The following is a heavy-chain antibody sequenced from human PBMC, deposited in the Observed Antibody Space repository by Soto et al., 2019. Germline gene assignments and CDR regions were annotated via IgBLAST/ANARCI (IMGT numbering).Heavy chain of an antibody. Sequence: GASVKVSCKASGYTFTGYYMHWVRQAPGQGLEWMGWINPNSGGTNYAQKFQGRVTMTRDTSISTAYMELSRLRSDDTAVYYCATAPDTAMVTGVDYWGQGTLVTVS. V-gene: IGHV1-2*02. CDR3: ATAPDTAMVTGVDY. J-gene: IGHJ4*02. CDR1: GYTFTGYY. D-gene: IGHD5-18*01. CDR2: INPNSGGT.